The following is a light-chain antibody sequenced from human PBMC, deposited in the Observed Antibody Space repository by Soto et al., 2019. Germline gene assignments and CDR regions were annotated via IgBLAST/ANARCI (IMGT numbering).Light chain of an antibody. V-gene: IGLV3-25*02. Sequence: SYELTQPPWVSVSPGQTARITCSGDALPKQYAYWYQQKPGQAPVLVIYKDSERPSGIPERFSGSSSGTTVTLTISGVQAEDEADYYCQSADSSGTYRGVFGGGTKLTVL. CDR2: KDS. J-gene: IGLJ2*01. CDR1: ALPKQY. CDR3: QSADSSGTYRGV.